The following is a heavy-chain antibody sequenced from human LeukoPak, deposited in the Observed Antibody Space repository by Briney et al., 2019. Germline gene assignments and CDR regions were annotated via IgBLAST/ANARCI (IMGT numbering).Heavy chain of an antibody. D-gene: IGHD3-22*01. J-gene: IGHJ4*02. Sequence: SETLSLTCTVSGGSISSSIYFWGWIRQPPGKGLEWIGSIYYSGSTYYNPSLKSRVTISVDTSKNQFSLKLSSVTAADTGVYYCARDRTMIVVVPPMTYFDYWGQGTLVTVSS. CDR2: IYYSGST. V-gene: IGHV4-39*07. CDR1: GGSISSSIYF. CDR3: ARDRTMIVVVPPMTYFDY.